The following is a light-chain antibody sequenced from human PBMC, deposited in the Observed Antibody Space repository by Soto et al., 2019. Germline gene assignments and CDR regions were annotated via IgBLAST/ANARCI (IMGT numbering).Light chain of an antibody. CDR2: DAS. Sequence: EIVLTQSPATLSLSPGNRATLSCRASQSVSSYLAWYQQKPGQAPRLLIYDASNRATGIPAKFSGSGSGTDFTLTITCLEPEDFAVYYCQQRRNWPSTFGVGTKVEIK. J-gene: IGKJ4*01. CDR3: QQRRNWPST. CDR1: QSVSSY. V-gene: IGKV3-11*01.